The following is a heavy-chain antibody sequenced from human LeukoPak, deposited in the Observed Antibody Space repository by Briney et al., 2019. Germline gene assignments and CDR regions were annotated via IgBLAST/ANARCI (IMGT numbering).Heavy chain of an antibody. CDR2: INAGNGNT. V-gene: IGHV1-3*01. J-gene: IGHJ3*02. CDR1: GYTFTSYA. CDR3: ARSLTAAIVNRGGSRTGAFDI. D-gene: IGHD2-15*01. Sequence: ASVKVSCKASGYTFTSYAMHWVRQAPGQRLEWMGWINAGNGNTKYSQKFQGRVTITRDTSASTAYMELSSLRSEDTAVYYCARSLTAAIVNRGGSRTGAFDIWGQGTMVTVSS.